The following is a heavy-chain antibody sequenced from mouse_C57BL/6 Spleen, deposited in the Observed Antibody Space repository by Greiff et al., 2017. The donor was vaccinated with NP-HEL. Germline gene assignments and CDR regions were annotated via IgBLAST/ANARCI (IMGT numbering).Heavy chain of an antibody. D-gene: IGHD2-3*01. J-gene: IGHJ3*01. CDR1: GFTFSSYA. Sequence: EVKVEESGGGLVKPGGSLKLSCAASGFTFSSYAMSWVRQTPEKRLEWVATISDGGSYTYYPDNVKGRFTISRVNAKNNLYLQMSHLKSEDTAMYYCARGYDGYYSWFAYWGQGTLVTVSA. CDR2: ISDGGSYT. CDR3: ARGYDGYYSWFAY. V-gene: IGHV5-4*03.